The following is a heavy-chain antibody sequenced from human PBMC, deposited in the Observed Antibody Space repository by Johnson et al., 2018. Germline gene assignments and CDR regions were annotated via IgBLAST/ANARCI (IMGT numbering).Heavy chain of an antibody. CDR2: ISYAGSNK. J-gene: IGHJ1*01. Sequence: QVQLVESGGGVVQPGRSLRLSCAASGFPFSSYGMHWGRQAPGKGLEWVALISYAGSNKYYADSVKGRFTISRDNSKNTLYLQMNSLSAEDTAVYYCAKGDYFGRSALAEYFQHWGQGTLVTVSS. CDR1: GFPFSSYG. V-gene: IGHV3-30*18. CDR3: AKGDYFGRSALAEYFQH. D-gene: IGHD3-10*01.